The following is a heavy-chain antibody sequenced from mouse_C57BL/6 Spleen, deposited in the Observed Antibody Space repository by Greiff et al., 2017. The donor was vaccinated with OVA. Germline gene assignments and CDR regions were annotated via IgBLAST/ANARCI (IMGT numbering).Heavy chain of an antibody. J-gene: IGHJ2*01. Sequence: EVQGVESGGGLVKPGGSLKLSCAASGFTFSSYAMSWVRQTPEKRLEWVATISDGGSYTYYPDNVKGRFTISRDNAKNNLYLQMSHLKSKDTAMYYCARKDNYFDYWGQGTTLTVSS. CDR1: GFTFSSYA. CDR3: ARKDNYFDY. CDR2: ISDGGSYT. V-gene: IGHV5-4*01.